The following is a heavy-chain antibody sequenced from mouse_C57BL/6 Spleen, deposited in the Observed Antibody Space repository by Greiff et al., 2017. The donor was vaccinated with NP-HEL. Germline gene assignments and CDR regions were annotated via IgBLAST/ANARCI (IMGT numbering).Heavy chain of an antibody. D-gene: IGHD1-1*02. V-gene: IGHV1-64*01. CDR1: GYTFTSYW. CDR3: ARSTISPLYYFDY. CDR2: IHPNSGST. J-gene: IGHJ2*01. Sequence: VQLQQPGAELVKPGASVKLSCKASGYTFTSYWMHWVKQRPGQGLEWIGMIHPNSGSTNYNEKFKSKATLTVDKSSSTAYMQLSSLTSEDSAVYYCARSTISPLYYFDYWGQGTTLTVSS.